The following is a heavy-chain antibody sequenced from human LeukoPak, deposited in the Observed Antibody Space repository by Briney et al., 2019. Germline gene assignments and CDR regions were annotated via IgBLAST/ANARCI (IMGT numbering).Heavy chain of an antibody. D-gene: IGHD4/OR15-4a*01. CDR1: GGSFSGHY. J-gene: IGHJ4*02. CDR2: ITHSGSA. Sequence: SETLSLTCAVYGGSFSGHYWTWIRQPPGKGLEWIGEITHSGSANYNPSLKSRVTISVDTSKNQFSLKLSSVTAADTAVYYCAKDLTHWGQGTLVTVSP. CDR3: AKDLTH. V-gene: IGHV4-34*01.